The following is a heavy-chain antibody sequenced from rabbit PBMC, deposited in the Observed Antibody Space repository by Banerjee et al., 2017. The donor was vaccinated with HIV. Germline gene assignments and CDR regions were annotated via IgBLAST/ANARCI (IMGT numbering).Heavy chain of an antibody. CDR3: ARNYVNVFDP. Sequence: QEQLVESGGGLVKPGGSLKLTCKASGFSFSNKAVMCWVRQAPGKGLEWIACINAVTGKAVYASWAKGRFTISKAPSTTVTLKMTSLTAADTATYFCARNYVNVFDPWGPGTLVTVS. D-gene: IGHD1-1*01. CDR2: INAVTGKA. J-gene: IGHJ2*01. V-gene: IGHV1S45*01. CDR1: GFSFSNKAV.